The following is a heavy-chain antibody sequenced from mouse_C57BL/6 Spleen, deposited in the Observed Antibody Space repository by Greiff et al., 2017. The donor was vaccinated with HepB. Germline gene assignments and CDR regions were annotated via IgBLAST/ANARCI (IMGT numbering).Heavy chain of an antibody. J-gene: IGHJ2*01. CDR1: GYTFTSYW. CDR2: IDPSDSYT. D-gene: IGHD4-1*01. Sequence: VKLQQPGAELVRPGTSVKLSCKASGYTFTSYWMHWVKQRPGQGLEWIGVIDPSDSYTNYNQKFKGKATLTVDTSSSTAYMQRSSLTSEDSAVYYGARSRTGTIDYWGQGTTLTVSS. CDR3: ARSRTGTIDY. V-gene: IGHV1-59*01.